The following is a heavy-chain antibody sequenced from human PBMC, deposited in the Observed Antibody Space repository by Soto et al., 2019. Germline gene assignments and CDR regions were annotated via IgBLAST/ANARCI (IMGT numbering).Heavy chain of an antibody. CDR1: GYSFTGYW. CDR2: IYPGDSDT. CDR3: ARTSAAGKNYYGMDV. Sequence: EVQLVQSGAEVKKPGESLKISCKGSGYSFTGYWIGWVRQMPGKGLTWMGIIYPGDSDTRHSPSFHGQVPLSADKSISTAYLQWSSLKASDTAMYYCARTSAAGKNYYGMDVWGQGTTVTVSS. D-gene: IGHD6-13*01. V-gene: IGHV5-51*01. J-gene: IGHJ6*02.